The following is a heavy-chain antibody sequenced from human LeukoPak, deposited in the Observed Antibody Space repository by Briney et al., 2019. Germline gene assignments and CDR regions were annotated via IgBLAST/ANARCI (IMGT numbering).Heavy chain of an antibody. V-gene: IGHV3-74*01. J-gene: IGHJ4*02. CDR3: ARDHGDYYFDY. CDR2: IKNDGSST. CDR1: GFTFSSYW. D-gene: IGHD4-17*01. Sequence: PGGSLRLSCAASGFTFSSYWMHWVRQAPGKGLVWVSRIKNDGSSTNYADSVKGRFTISRDNAKNTLYPQMNSLRAEDTAVYYCARDHGDYYFDYWGQGTLVTVSS.